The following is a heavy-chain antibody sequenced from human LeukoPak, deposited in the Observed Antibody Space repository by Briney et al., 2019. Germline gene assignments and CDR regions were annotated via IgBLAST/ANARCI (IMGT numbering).Heavy chain of an antibody. Sequence: ASVKVSCKASGYTFTGYYMHWVRQAPGQGLEWMGWINPNSGGTNYAQKFQGRVTMTRDTSISTAYVELSRLRSDDTAVYYCARDLGGSYSGMDVWGQGTTVTVSS. CDR3: ARDLGGSYSGMDV. CDR2: INPNSGGT. D-gene: IGHD1-26*01. CDR1: GYTFTGYY. V-gene: IGHV1-2*02. J-gene: IGHJ6*02.